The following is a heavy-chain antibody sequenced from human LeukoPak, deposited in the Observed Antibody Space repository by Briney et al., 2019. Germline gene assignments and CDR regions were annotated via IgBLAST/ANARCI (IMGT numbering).Heavy chain of an antibody. CDR3: ARGYTSAFDY. J-gene: IGHJ4*02. CDR1: GFTFSSYA. D-gene: IGHD6-19*01. CDR2: IKQDGSEN. V-gene: IGHV3-7*04. Sequence: GGSLRLSCAASGFTFSSYAMHWVRQAPGKGLEWVANIKQDGSENYYVDSVKGRFTISRDNAKNSLYLQMNSLRVEDTAVYYCARGYTSAFDYWGQGTLVTVSS.